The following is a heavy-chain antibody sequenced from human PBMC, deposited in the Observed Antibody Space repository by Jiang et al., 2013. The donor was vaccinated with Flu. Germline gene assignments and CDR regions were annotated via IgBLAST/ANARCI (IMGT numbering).Heavy chain of an antibody. J-gene: IGHJ5*02. CDR3: ARGRGVDCSGGSCYSPFDP. CDR2: ISSSGST. V-gene: IGHV4-59*01. Sequence: GPGLVKPSETLSLTCTVSGGSISGYYWSWIRQPPGKGLEWIGYISSSGSTNYNPSLKSRVTTSLDTSKNQFSLKLSSVTAADTAVYYCARGRGVDCSGGSCYSPFDPWGQGTLVTVSS. CDR1: GGSISGYY. D-gene: IGHD2-15*01.